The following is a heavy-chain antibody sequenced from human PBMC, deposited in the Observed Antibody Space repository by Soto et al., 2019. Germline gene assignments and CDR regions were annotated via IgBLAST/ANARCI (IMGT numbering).Heavy chain of an antibody. Sequence: QVQLVQSGAEVKKPGASVKVSCKASGYTFTSYAISWVRQAPGQGLEWMGWISAYNGNTKYAQKLQGRVTLTTDTSKSTAYMELRSMRSDDAAVYYCARDTAMALPDAWGQGTLVTVSS. CDR1: GYTFTSYA. V-gene: IGHV1-18*01. CDR3: ARDTAMALPDA. CDR2: ISAYNGNT. J-gene: IGHJ4*02. D-gene: IGHD5-18*01.